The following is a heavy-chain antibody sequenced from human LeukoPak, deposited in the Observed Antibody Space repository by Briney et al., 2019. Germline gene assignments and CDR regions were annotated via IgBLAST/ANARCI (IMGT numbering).Heavy chain of an antibody. CDR2: IYYSGST. V-gene: IGHV4-30-4*01. Sequence: SETLSLTCAVYGGSFSGYYWSWIRQPPGKGLEWIGYIYYSGSTYYNPSLKSRVTISVDTSKNQFSLKLSSVTAADTAVYYCARSFLWFGELLEYWGQGTLVTVSS. CDR3: ARSFLWFGELLEY. CDR1: GGSFSGYY. J-gene: IGHJ4*02. D-gene: IGHD3-10*01.